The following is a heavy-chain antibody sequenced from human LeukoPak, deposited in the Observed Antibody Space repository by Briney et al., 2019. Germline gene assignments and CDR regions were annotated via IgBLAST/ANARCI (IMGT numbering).Heavy chain of an antibody. J-gene: IGHJ4*02. D-gene: IGHD3-10*01. CDR2: INPSDGYT. Sequence: ASVKVSCKASGYTFTSYYIHWVRQAPGQGLEWMGIINPSDGYTNYAQKFQGRLAVTRDTSTSTVYMELSSLRSDDTAVYYCARASAVLGYGSGKGDYWGQGALVTVSS. V-gene: IGHV1-46*01. CDR3: ARASAVLGYGSGKGDY. CDR1: GYTFTSYY.